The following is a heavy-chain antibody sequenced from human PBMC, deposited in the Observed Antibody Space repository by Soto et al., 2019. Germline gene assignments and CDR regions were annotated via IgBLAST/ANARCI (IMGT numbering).Heavy chain of an antibody. V-gene: IGHV1-69*13. J-gene: IGHJ5*02. CDR2: IIPIFGTA. D-gene: IGHD2-8*01. CDR3: ARLSANGAPGGWFDP. CDR1: GGTFSSYS. Sequence: SVKVSCKASGGTFSSYSISWVLQAPGQGLEWMGGIIPIFGTANYAQKFQGRVTITADESTSTAYMELSSLRSEDTAVYYCARLSANGAPGGWFDPWGQGTLVTVSS.